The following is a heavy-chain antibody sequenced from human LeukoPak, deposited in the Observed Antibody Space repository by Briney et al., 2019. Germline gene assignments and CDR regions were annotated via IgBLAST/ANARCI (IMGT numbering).Heavy chain of an antibody. J-gene: IGHJ1*01. CDR1: GYSFTSYW. Sequence: GESLKISCKGSGYSFTSYWISWVRQMPGKGLEWMGRIDPSDSYTNYSPSFQGHVTISADKSITTAYLQWRSLKASDTAMFYCATSVGTEYFQHWGQGTLVTVSS. CDR3: ATSVGTEYFQH. CDR2: IDPSDSYT. V-gene: IGHV5-10-1*01.